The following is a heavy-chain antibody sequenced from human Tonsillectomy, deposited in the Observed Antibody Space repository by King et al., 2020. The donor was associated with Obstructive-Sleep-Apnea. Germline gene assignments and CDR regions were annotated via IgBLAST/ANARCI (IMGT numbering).Heavy chain of an antibody. J-gene: IGHJ4*02. D-gene: IGHD2-2*01. CDR3: ARDCSSASCYGPGYFDS. V-gene: IGHV4-59*01. CDR2: IYYSGST. Sequence: QLQESGPGLVKPSETLSLTCSVSGGSIRSYYWSWVRQPPGKGPEWLGFIYYSGSTKYNTSLKSRVLMSIDTSNNQFSLRLTSVTAADTAVYYCARDCSSASCYGPGYFDSWGQGTLAT. CDR1: GGSIRSYY.